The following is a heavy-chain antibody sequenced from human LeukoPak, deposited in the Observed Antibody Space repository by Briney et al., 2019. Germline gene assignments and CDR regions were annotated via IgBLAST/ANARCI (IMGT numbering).Heavy chain of an antibody. V-gene: IGHV3-23*01. Sequence: GGSLRLSCAASGFTFSSYAMSWVRQAPGKGLEWVSAISGSGGSTYYADSVKGRFTISRDNSKNTLYLQMNSLRAADTAVYYCAKVKAYCGGDCYADAYYFDYWGQGTLVTVSS. CDR3: AKVKAYCGGDCYADAYYFDY. D-gene: IGHD2-21*02. CDR1: GFTFSSYA. CDR2: ISGSGGST. J-gene: IGHJ4*02.